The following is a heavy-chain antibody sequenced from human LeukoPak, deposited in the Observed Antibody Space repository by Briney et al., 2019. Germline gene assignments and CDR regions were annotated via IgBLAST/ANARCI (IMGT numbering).Heavy chain of an antibody. Sequence: GSLRLSCAASGLTFSSYGMNWVRQPPGKGLECIGYIYNSGSTNYNPSLKSRVSISVDTSKNQFSLKLSSVTAADTAVYYCARSAIDAFDIWGQGTMVTVSS. V-gene: IGHV4-59*08. J-gene: IGHJ3*02. CDR1: GLTFSSYG. CDR2: IYNSGST. D-gene: IGHD6-25*01. CDR3: ARSAIDAFDI.